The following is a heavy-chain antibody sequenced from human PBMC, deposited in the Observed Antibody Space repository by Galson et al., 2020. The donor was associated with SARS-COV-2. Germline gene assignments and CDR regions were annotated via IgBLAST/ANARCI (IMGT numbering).Heavy chain of an antibody. CDR2: FNPHTGGT. Sequence: ASVKVSCRASGYTFIGYFMYWMRQAPGQGLEWMGRFNPHTGGTNYAQKFQDRVTMTWDTSISTAYMELSRLRSDDTAVYYCAREIYSNRGNLPHAADLWGQGTMITVSP. V-gene: IGHV1-2*06. CDR1: GYTFIGYF. D-gene: IGHD5-12*01. J-gene: IGHJ3*01. CDR3: AREIYSNRGNLPHAADL.